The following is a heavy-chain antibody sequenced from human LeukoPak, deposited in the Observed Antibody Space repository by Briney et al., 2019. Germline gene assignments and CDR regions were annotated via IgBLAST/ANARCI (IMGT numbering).Heavy chain of an antibody. V-gene: IGHV3-23*01. Sequence: GRSLRLSCAASGFTIGNRAMGWFRQASGKGLEWVSLNIGSGGTTYYAGSVKGRFTVFRDTSRNTLHLQVNNLRAEDTALYYCARRGYNYGQFDLWGPGTLVTVSS. CDR2: NIGSGGTT. D-gene: IGHD5-18*01. CDR3: ARRGYNYGQFDL. J-gene: IGHJ4*02. CDR1: GFTIGNRA.